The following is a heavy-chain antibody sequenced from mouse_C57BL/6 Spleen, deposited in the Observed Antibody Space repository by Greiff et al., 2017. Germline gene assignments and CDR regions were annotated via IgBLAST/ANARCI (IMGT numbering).Heavy chain of an antibody. CDR1: GFTFSSYA. D-gene: IGHD4-1*01. Sequence: DVQLQESGGGLVKPGGSLKLSCAASGFTFSSYAMSWVRQTPEKRLEWVATISDGGSYTYYPDNVKGRFTISRDNAKNNLYLQMSHLKSEDTAMYYCAREEELFLFDYWGQGTTLTVSS. J-gene: IGHJ2*01. V-gene: IGHV5-4*01. CDR3: AREEELFLFDY. CDR2: ISDGGSYT.